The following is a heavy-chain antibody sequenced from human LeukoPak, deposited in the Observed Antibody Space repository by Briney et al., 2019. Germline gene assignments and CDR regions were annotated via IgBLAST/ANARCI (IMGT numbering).Heavy chain of an antibody. CDR2: INPAGSET. CDR1: GFTFSSYS. Sequence: GGSLRLSCAASGFTFSSYSMNWVRQAPGTGLEWVANINPAGSETYYVDPVKGRFSISRDNAKNLVYLQMNSLRAGDTAVYHCARFGYVAAVDVWGQGTPVTVSS. J-gene: IGHJ4*02. V-gene: IGHV3-7*01. D-gene: IGHD2-15*01. CDR3: ARFGYVAAVDV.